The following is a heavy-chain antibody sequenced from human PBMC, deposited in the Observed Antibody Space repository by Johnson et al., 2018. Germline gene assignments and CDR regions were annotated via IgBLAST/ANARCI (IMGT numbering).Heavy chain of an antibody. J-gene: IGHJ6*04. CDR2: VSWISGGI. Sequence: VQLVQAGGGLVQPGGSLRLPCAASGFTFENHAMHWVRQVPGKGLEWVPGVSWISGGIGYADSVKGRFNISRDSAKNSLYLDMNSLGPADTALYHRAKGRFGDRDYYNNGIDVWGKGTTVTVFS. CDR3: AKGRFGDRDYYNNGIDV. V-gene: IGHV3-9*01. D-gene: IGHD3-16*01. CDR1: GFTFENHA.